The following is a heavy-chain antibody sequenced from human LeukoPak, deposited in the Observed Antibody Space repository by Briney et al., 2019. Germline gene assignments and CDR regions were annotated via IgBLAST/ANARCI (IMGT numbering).Heavy chain of an antibody. CDR1: GYTFTGYY. V-gene: IGHV1-18*04. D-gene: IGHD1-26*01. Sequence: ASVKVSCKASGYTFTGYYMHWVRQAPGQGLEWMGWISAYNGNTNYAQKLQGRVTMTTDTSTSTAYMELRSLRSDDTAVYYCARVALVGASAFDIWGQGTMVTVSS. CDR2: ISAYNGNT. CDR3: ARVALVGASAFDI. J-gene: IGHJ3*02.